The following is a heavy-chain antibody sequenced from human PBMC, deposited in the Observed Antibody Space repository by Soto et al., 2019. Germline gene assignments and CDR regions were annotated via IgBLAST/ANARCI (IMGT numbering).Heavy chain of an antibody. V-gene: IGHV3-30*18. Sequence: QVQLVESGGGVVQPGRSLRLSCAASGFTFSSYGMHWVLPAPGKGLEWVAVISYDGSNKYYADSVKGRFTISRDNSTNTLYLQMNSLRAEDTAVYYCAKAKTKYYDFWSGFAYWGQVTLVTVSS. J-gene: IGHJ4*02. CDR1: GFTFSSYG. CDR3: AKAKTKYYDFWSGFAY. CDR2: ISYDGSNK. D-gene: IGHD3-3*01.